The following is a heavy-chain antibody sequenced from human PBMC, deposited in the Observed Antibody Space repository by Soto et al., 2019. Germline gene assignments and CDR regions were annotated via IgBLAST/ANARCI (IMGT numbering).Heavy chain of an antibody. CDR1: GFTFSSYS. D-gene: IGHD6-19*01. Sequence: QRLSCAASGFTFSSYSMNWVRQAPGKGLEWVSSISSSSSYIYYADSVKGRFTISRDNAKNSLYLQMNSVRAEDTAVYYCARTHSSGWDDKGFDPWGQGTLVTVSS. J-gene: IGHJ5*02. CDR3: ARTHSSGWDDKGFDP. V-gene: IGHV3-21*01. CDR2: ISSSSSYI.